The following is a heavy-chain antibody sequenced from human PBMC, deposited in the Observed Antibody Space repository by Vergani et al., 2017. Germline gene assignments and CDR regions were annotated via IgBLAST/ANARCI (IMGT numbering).Heavy chain of an antibody. V-gene: IGHV4-39*01. CDR1: GCSISSSSYY. J-gene: IGHJ3*02. CDR3: ARLSSGWFKNAFDI. D-gene: IGHD6-19*01. Sequence: QLQLQESGPGLVKPSDTLSLTCTVSGCSISSSSYYWGWIRQPPGKGLEWIGSIYYSGSTYYNPSLKSRVTISVDTSKTQFSLKLSSVTAADTAVYYCARLSSGWFKNAFDIWGQGTMVTVSS. CDR2: IYYSGST.